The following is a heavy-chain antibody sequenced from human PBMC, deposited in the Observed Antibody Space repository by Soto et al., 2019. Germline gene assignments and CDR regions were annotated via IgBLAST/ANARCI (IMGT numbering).Heavy chain of an antibody. CDR3: XXXXXXXXXXXXDV. CDR1: GYSFTRYG. Sequence: QVQLVQSRAEVKNPGASVKVSCKASGYSFTRYGIAWARQAPGQGLEWMGWINTYNGNTNYAQNLQGRVTLTTDTXXXXXXXXXXXXXXXXXXXXXXXXXXXXXXXXXXDVWGQGTTVIVSS. V-gene: IGHV1-18*01. CDR2: INTYNGNT. J-gene: IGHJ6*02.